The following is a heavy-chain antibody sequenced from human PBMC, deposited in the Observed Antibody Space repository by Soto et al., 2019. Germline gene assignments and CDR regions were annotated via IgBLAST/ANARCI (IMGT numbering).Heavy chain of an antibody. CDR3: ANGGYSSSLRKSYYFYF. V-gene: IGHV3-23*01. CDR2: ISGSGGST. J-gene: IGHJ4*02. D-gene: IGHD6-13*01. Sequence: EVQLLESGGGLVQPGGSLRLSCAASGFTFSSYAMSWVRQAPGKGLEWVSAISGSGGSTYYADSVKGRFTISRDNSKNTLYVQMNSPRAEDTAVYYWANGGYSSSLRKSYYFYFWGQGTLVTVSS. CDR1: GFTFSSYA.